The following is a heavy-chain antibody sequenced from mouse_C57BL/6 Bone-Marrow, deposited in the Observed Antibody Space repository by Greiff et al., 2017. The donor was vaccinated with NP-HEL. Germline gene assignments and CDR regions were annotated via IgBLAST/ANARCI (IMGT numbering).Heavy chain of an antibody. Sequence: VQLQQPGAELVRPGTSVKLSCKASGYTFTSYWMHWVKQRPGQGHEWIGVIDPSDSYTNYNQKFKGKATLTVDTSSSTAYMQLSSLTSEDSAVYYCARWNGGYFDYWGQGTTLTVSS. CDR2: IDPSDSYT. V-gene: IGHV1-59*01. CDR3: ARWNGGYFDY. J-gene: IGHJ2*01. CDR1: GYTFTSYW. D-gene: IGHD1-1*02.